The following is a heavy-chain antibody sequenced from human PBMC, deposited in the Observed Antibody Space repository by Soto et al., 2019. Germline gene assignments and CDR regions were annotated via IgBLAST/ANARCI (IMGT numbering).Heavy chain of an antibody. V-gene: IGHV4-31*03. CDR3: ARVQPYDYGANTGWLDP. D-gene: IGHD4-17*01. Sequence: QVQLQESGPGLVNPSQTLSLTCTFSGGSISSGGYYWSWIRQHPGKGLEWIGYTFYIGATYYNPSLKSRTIISVDTSKNQFSLTLTSLTAADTAVYYCARVQPYDYGANTGWLDPWGQGTLVTVSS. CDR1: GGSISSGGYY. J-gene: IGHJ5*02. CDR2: TFYIGAT.